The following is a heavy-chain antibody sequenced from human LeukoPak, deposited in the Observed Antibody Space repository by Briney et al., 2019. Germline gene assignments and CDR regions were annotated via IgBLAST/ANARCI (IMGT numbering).Heavy chain of an antibody. V-gene: IGHV3-21*01. J-gene: IGHJ2*01. CDR2: ISTGSSYI. Sequence: GGSLRLSCAASGFTFSSYSMNWVRQAPGKGLEWVSSISTGSSYIYYADSVKGRFTISRDNAKNSLYLQMNSLRAEDTAVYYCAGSETTGYIPREWDYWCFDVWGRGTLVTVSS. D-gene: IGHD1-1*01. CDR3: AGSETTGYIPREWDYWCFDV. CDR1: GFTFSSYS.